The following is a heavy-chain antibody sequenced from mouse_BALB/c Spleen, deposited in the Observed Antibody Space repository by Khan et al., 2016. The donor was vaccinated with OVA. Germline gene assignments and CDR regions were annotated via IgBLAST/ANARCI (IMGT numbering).Heavy chain of an antibody. CDR3: TRSYDSYYFDY. CDR1: GYSFTSYW. V-gene: IGHV1-5*01. Sequence: EVQLQQSGTVLARPGASVKMSCKASGYSFTSYWMHWVQQRPGQGLEWIGAIYPGNSDTRFNQKFKGKATLTAVTSANTAYMELSSLTNEDSVVYYCTRSYDSYYFDYWGQGTTLTVSS. J-gene: IGHJ2*01. CDR2: IYPGNSDT. D-gene: IGHD2-4*01.